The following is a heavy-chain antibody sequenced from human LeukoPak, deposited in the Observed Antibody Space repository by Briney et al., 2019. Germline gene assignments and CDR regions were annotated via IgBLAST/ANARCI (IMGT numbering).Heavy chain of an antibody. CDR1: GGTFSSYA. J-gene: IGHJ1*01. D-gene: IGHD1-26*01. V-gene: IGHV1-69*04. CDR3: ARETYSGSYEYFQH. CDR2: IIPILGIA. Sequence: VASVKVSCKASGGTFSSYAISWVRQAPGQGLEWMGRIIPILGIANYAQKLQGRVTMTTDTSTSTAYMELRSLRSDDTAVYYCARETYSGSYEYFQHWGQGTLVTVSS.